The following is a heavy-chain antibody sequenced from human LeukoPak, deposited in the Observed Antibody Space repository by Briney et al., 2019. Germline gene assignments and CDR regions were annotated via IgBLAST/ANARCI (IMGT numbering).Heavy chain of an antibody. CDR2: IYQSGST. CDR1: GDSITSGGYS. J-gene: IGHJ5*02. D-gene: IGHD3-16*01. V-gene: IGHV4-30-2*01. Sequence: SQILSPTCAVSGDSITSGGYSWSWIRQPPGKGLEWIGYIYQSGSTDYNPSLKSRVTISMDRSKNQFSLKLNSVTAADTAVYYCARFWGSYVNWFDPWGQGTLVTVSS. CDR3: ARFWGSYVNWFDP.